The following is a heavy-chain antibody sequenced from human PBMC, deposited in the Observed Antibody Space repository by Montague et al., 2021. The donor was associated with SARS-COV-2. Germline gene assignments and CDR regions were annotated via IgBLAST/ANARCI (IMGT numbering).Heavy chain of an antibody. Sequence: SETLSLTCTVSGGSMSRYYWTWIRQLPGKELEWIGYIYDSGGTRYNPSLKSRVSMSVDASKNQSSLRVTSVTAADTAVYFCARRGTGNYEILDYWGQGILVTVSS. D-gene: IGHD3-3*01. J-gene: IGHJ4*02. CDR2: IYDSGGT. V-gene: IGHV4-59*01. CDR1: GGSMSRYY. CDR3: ARRGTGNYEILDY.